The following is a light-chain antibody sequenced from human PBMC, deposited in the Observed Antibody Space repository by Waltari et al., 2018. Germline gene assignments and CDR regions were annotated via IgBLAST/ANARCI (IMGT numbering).Light chain of an antibody. V-gene: IGLV2-14*03. CDR3: SSYTPSITVYV. Sequence: QSALTQPASASGSPGQSITTSCTGTSSDVGTYDYVSWYQQHPGKAPKLMIYDVTNQAPALAIRFSGSKSGDTASLSISRRHASDVAVYYSSSYTPSITVYVFETPTKVTVL. CDR1: SSDVGTYDY. CDR2: DVT. J-gene: IGLJ1*01.